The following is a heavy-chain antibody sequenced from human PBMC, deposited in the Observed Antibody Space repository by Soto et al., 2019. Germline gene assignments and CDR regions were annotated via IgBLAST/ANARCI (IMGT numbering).Heavy chain of an antibody. D-gene: IGHD5-12*01. CDR3: ARAPQIVAMGRPFDY. J-gene: IGHJ4*02. CDR2: INHSGST. V-gene: IGHV4-34*01. Sequence: SETLSLTCAVYGGSFSGYSWNWIRQPPGKGLEWIGEINHSGSTNYNPSLKSRVTISLDTSKNQFSLRLTSLTAADTAVYFCARAPQIVAMGRPFDYWGQGILVTASS. CDR1: GGSFSGYS.